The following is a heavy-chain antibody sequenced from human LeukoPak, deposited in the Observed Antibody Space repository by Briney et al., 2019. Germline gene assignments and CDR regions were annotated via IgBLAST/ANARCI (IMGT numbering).Heavy chain of an antibody. Sequence: GGSLRLSCAASGFTFSSYWMSWVRQAPGKGLEWVANIKQDGSEKYYVDSVKGRFTISRDNAKNSLYLQMNSLRAEDTAVYYCARDGYCSGDSCYSALPYFDYWGQGTLVTVSS. D-gene: IGHD2-15*01. CDR2: IKQDGSEK. V-gene: IGHV3-7*01. CDR3: ARDGYCSGDSCYSALPYFDY. CDR1: GFTFSSYW. J-gene: IGHJ4*02.